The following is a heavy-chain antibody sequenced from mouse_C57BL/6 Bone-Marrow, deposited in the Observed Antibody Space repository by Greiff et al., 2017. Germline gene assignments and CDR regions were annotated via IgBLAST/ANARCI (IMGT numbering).Heavy chain of an antibody. D-gene: IGHD2-4*01. V-gene: IGHV5-2*01. CDR3: ARQSTMITTGAMDY. CDR2: INSDGGST. CDR1: EYEFPSHD. J-gene: IGHJ4*01. Sequence: LVESGGGLVQPGESLKLSCESNEYEFPSHDMSWVRKTPEKRLELVAAINSDGGSTYYPDTMERRFIISRDNTKKTLYLQMSSLRSEDTALYYCARQSTMITTGAMDYWGQGTSVTVSS.